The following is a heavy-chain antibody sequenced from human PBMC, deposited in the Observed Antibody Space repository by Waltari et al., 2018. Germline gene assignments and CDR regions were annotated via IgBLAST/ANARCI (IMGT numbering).Heavy chain of an antibody. J-gene: IGHJ3*02. V-gene: IGHV3-30*02. CDR3: AKDYGSGSYYANAFDI. CDR1: GFTFSSYG. CDR2: IRYDVSNK. Sequence: QVQLVESGGGVVQPGGSLRLSCAASGFTFSSYGMHWVRQAPGKGLEWVAFIRYDVSNKYYADSVKGRFTISRDNSKNTLYLQMNSLRAEDTAVYYCAKDYGSGSYYANAFDIWGQGTMVTVSS. D-gene: IGHD3-10*01.